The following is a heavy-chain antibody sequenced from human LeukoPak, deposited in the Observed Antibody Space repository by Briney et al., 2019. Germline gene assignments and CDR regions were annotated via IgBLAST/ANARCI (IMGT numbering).Heavy chain of an antibody. V-gene: IGHV4-34*01. CDR2: INNSGST. J-gene: IGHJ4*02. D-gene: IGHD3-16*02. CDR1: GGSFSGYY. Sequence: SETLSLTCAVYGGSFSGYYWSCVRHPPGKGLEWVGEINNSGSTNYNPSLKSRVTISVDTSKNQFSLKLSSVTAADTAVYYCARGKTYYDYVWGSYRLRYYFDYWGQGTLVTVSS. CDR3: ARGKTYYDYVWGSYRLRYYFDY.